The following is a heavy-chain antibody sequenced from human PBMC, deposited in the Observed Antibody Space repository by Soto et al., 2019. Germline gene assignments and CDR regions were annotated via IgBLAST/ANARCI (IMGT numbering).Heavy chain of an antibody. J-gene: IGHJ6*02. D-gene: IGHD1-26*01. Sequence: QVQLVQSGAEVRKPGSSVKVSCKASGGTFSSYIINWVRQAPGQGLEWMGRMIPILRTPNYAQKFQGRVTITADKSTSTVYMELSSPKSEDTAVYYCAAPGGGAPLDSYGMDVWGQGTTVTVSS. CDR2: MIPILRTP. CDR1: GGTFSSYI. CDR3: AAPGGGAPLDSYGMDV. V-gene: IGHV1-69*08.